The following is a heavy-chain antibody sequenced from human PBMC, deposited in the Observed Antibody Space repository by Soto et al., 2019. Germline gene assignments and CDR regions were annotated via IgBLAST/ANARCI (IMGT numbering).Heavy chain of an antibody. CDR1: GFTFSSYG. CDR2: IWYDGSNK. Sequence: QVQLVESGGGVVQPGRSLRLSCAASGFTFSSYGMHWVRQAPGKGLEWVAVIWYDGSNKYYADSVKGRFTISRDNSKNTLYLQMNSLRAEDTAVYYCARDMLAYCGGDCSLTIDYWGKGTLVTVSS. D-gene: IGHD2-21*02. CDR3: ARDMLAYCGGDCSLTIDY. J-gene: IGHJ4*02. V-gene: IGHV3-33*01.